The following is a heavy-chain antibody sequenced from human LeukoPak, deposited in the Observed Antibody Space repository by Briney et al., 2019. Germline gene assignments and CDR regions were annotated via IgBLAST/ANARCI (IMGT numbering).Heavy chain of an antibody. D-gene: IGHD4-17*01. V-gene: IGHV3-21*01. Sequence: GGSLRLSCAASGFTFSSYAMHWVRQAPGKGLEWVSSISSSSTYIYYADSVKGRFTISRDNAKNSLYLQINSLRAEDTAVYYCARTRITVTTRSWDYWGQGTLVTVSS. CDR1: GFTFSSYA. J-gene: IGHJ4*02. CDR3: ARTRITVTTRSWDY. CDR2: ISSSSTYI.